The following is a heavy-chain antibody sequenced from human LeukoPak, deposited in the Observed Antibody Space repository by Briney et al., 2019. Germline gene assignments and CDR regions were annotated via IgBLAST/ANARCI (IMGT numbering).Heavy chain of an antibody. Sequence: GGSLRLSCAASGFTFSNYWMNWVRQAPGKGLEWVANIKRDGSEKYYVDSVKGRFTISRDNAKNLLYLQMNSLRAEDTAVYYCAKATSWYGYFDYWGQGTLVTVSS. J-gene: IGHJ4*02. CDR2: IKRDGSEK. CDR1: GFTFSNYW. V-gene: IGHV3-7*03. D-gene: IGHD6-13*01. CDR3: AKATSWYGYFDY.